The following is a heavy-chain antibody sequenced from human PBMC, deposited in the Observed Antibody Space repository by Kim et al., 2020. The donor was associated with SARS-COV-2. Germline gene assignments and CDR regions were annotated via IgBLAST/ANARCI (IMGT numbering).Heavy chain of an antibody. CDR2: INAGNGNT. CDR1: GYTFTSYA. Sequence: ASVKVSCKASGYTFTSYAMHWVRQAPGQRLEWMGWINAGNGNTKYSQKFQGRVTITRDTSASTAYMELSSLRSEDTAVYYCARVWSPDYGVDYWGQGTLVTVSS. CDR3: ARVWSPDYGVDY. V-gene: IGHV1-3*01. D-gene: IGHD4-17*01. J-gene: IGHJ4*02.